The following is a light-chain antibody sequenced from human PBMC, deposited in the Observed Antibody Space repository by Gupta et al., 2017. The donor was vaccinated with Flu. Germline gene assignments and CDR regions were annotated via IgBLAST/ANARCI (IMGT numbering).Light chain of an antibody. CDR2: DAS. CDR1: QNVREY. V-gene: IGKV3D-11*02. J-gene: IGKJ2*01. CDR3: QQRGGWHPAYT. Sequence: TLYLSPGERATLCCRARQNVREYLDWYQKKPGQPPRLLIYDASSRAKGSTARCSGSGVKTDVXLTIGSXEPEDFAVYYCQQRGGWHPAYTFGXGTRLEIK.